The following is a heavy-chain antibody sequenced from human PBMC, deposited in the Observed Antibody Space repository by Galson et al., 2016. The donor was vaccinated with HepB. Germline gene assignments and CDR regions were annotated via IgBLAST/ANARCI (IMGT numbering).Heavy chain of an antibody. CDR3: AKDFMGESADADY. CDR2: ISHDINTK. D-gene: IGHD3-16*01. Sequence: SLRLSCAASGLTFSNYGMHWVRQAPGKGLEWVALISHDINTKYYTDSVKGRFTISRDNSKKMVYLQMDSLRDEDTATYYCAKDFMGESADADYWGQGTLVTVSS. V-gene: IGHV3-30*18. J-gene: IGHJ4*02. CDR1: GLTFSNYG.